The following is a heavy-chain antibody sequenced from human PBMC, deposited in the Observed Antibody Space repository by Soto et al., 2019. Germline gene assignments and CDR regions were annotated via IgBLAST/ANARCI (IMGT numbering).Heavy chain of an antibody. CDR2: IYYSGST. J-gene: IGHJ3*02. CDR1: GGSIGSGGYY. CDR3: ARVSITMIVVTHCAFDI. D-gene: IGHD3-22*01. V-gene: IGHV4-31*03. Sequence: SETLSLTCTVSGGSIGSGGYYWSWIRQHPGKGLEWIGYIYYSGSTYYNPSLKSRVTISVDTSKNQFSLELSSVTAADTAVYYCARVSITMIVVTHCAFDIWGQGTMVTVSS.